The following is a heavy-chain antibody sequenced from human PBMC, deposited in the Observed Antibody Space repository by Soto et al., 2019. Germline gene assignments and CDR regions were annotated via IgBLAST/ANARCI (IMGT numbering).Heavy chain of an antibody. CDR2: IYYSGST. Sequence: SETLSLTCTVSGGSISSSSYYWGWIRQPPGKGLEWIGSIYYSGSTYYNPSLKSRVTISVDTSKNQFSLKLSSVTAADTAVYYCASQTFVDTAMVTIDYWGQGTLVTVSS. CDR3: ASQTFVDTAMVTIDY. CDR1: GGSISSSSYY. D-gene: IGHD5-18*01. V-gene: IGHV4-39*01. J-gene: IGHJ4*02.